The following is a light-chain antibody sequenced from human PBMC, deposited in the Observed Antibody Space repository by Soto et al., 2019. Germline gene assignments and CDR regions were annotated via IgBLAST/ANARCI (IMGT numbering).Light chain of an antibody. J-gene: IGKJ2*01. V-gene: IGKV2-28*01. CDR1: QSLLHSNGYNY. Sequence: DIVMTQSPLSLPVTPGEPASISCRSSQSLLHSNGYNYLDWYLQKPGQSPQLLIYLGSNRASGVPDRFSGRGSGTAYTLRISRVEAEDVAVYYRLQALQTPSTFGQGTKLGIK. CDR2: LGS. CDR3: LQALQTPST.